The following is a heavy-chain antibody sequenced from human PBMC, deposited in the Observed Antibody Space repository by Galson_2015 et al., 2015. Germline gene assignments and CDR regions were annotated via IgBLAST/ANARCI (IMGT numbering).Heavy chain of an antibody. CDR1: GGSISSGRYY. V-gene: IGHV4-39*01. CDR3: ARQNYYGSGTYDDF. Sequence: ETLSLTCPVSGGSISSGRYYWGWIRQTPGKGLEWIGSISYSGSTYYNPSLKSRVTISVDTFYQLSLKLSSVTAADTAVYHCARQNYYGSGTYDDFWGQGTLVTVSS. D-gene: IGHD3-10*01. J-gene: IGHJ4*02. CDR2: ISYSGST.